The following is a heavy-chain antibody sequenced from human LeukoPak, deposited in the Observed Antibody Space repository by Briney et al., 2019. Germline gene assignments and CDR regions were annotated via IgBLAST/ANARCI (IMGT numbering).Heavy chain of an antibody. D-gene: IGHD2/OR15-2a*01. Sequence: GGSLRLTCAASGFTFSNYDMNWVRQAPGKGLEWVSLISGSGDITYYADSVKGQLPISRENSKNTLFLEMNNLRAEDTALYYCAKRESYNRGPFDQWGQGTQVTVSS. CDR3: AKRESYNRGPFDQ. CDR1: GFTFSNYD. V-gene: IGHV3-23*01. J-gene: IGHJ4*02. CDR2: ISGSGDIT.